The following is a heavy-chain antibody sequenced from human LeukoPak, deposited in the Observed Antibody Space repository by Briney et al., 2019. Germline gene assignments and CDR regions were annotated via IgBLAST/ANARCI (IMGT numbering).Heavy chain of an antibody. CDR3: ARGFSANWYGFDY. D-gene: IGHD1-20*01. CDR1: GDTMISYY. Sequence: SETLSLTCSVSGDTMISYYWSWVRQPPGKGLEWIGYAYYSGSTNYNPSLKGRVTISVDTSKSHFSLILTSMTAADTAVYYCARGFSANWYGFDYWGQGALVTVSS. V-gene: IGHV4-59*12. CDR2: AYYSGST. J-gene: IGHJ4*02.